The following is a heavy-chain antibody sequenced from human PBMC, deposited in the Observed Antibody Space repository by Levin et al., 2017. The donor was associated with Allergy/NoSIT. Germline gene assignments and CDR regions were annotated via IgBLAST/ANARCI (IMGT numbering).Heavy chain of an antibody. D-gene: IGHD3-9*01. CDR1: GYTFTGYY. J-gene: IGHJ3*02. Sequence: ASVKVSCKASGYTFTGYYMHWVRQAPGQGLEWMGRINPNSGGTNYAQKFQGRVTMTRDTSISTAYMELSRLRSDDTAVYYCARIEGGYDILTPHTINDAFDIWGQGTMVTVSS. CDR2: INPNSGGT. CDR3: ARIEGGYDILTPHTINDAFDI. V-gene: IGHV1-2*06.